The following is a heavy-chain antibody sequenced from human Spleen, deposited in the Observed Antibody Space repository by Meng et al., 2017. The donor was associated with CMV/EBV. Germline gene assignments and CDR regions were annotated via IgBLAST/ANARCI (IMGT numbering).Heavy chain of an antibody. CDR3: AIDRSGFFPTLMDV. CDR1: GGTFCSYA. V-gene: IGHV3-23*01. D-gene: IGHD3-3*01. J-gene: IGHJ6*02. Sequence: PCTASGGTFCSYAMSWVRQDPGKGLEWLSGISGSGGNTYYADSVKGRFTISRDNSKNTLYLQMNSLRAEDTAVYYCAIDRSGFFPTLMDVWCQGTTVTVSS. CDR2: ISGSGGNT.